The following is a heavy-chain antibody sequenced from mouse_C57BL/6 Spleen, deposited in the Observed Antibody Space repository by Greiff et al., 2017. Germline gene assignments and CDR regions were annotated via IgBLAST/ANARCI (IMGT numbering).Heavy chain of an antibody. CDR1: GYTFTDYY. CDR3: ARFGYYGSSGYFDV. CDR2: INPNNGGT. Sequence: VQLQQSGPELVKPGASVKISCKASGYTFTDYYMNWVKQSHGKSLEWIGDINPNNGGTSYNQKFKGKATLTVDKSSSTAYMERRSLTYEDSAVYYCARFGYYGSSGYFDVWGTGTTVTVSS. J-gene: IGHJ1*03. V-gene: IGHV1-26*01. D-gene: IGHD1-1*01.